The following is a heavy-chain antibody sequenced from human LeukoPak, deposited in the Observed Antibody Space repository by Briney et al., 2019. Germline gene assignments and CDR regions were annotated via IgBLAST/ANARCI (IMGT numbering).Heavy chain of an antibody. V-gene: IGHV3-33*01. Sequence: GGSLRLSCAASGFTFSSYGMHWVRQAPGKGLEWVAVIWYDGGNKYYADSVKGRFTISRDNSKNTLYLQMNSLKTEDTAVYYCTTDSTAIDYWGQGTLVTVSS. D-gene: IGHD4-11*01. CDR1: GFTFSSYG. J-gene: IGHJ4*02. CDR2: IWYDGGNK. CDR3: TTDSTAIDY.